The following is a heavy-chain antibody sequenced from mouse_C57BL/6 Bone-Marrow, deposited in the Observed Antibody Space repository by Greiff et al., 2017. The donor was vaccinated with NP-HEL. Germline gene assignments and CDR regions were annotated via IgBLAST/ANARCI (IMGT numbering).Heavy chain of an antibody. CDR2: ISSGGDYI. Sequence: EVMLVESGEGLVKPGGSLKLSCAASGFTFSSYAMSWVRQTPEKRLEWVAYISSGGDYIYYADTVKGRFTLSRDNARNTLYLQLSSLQSEDTAMYYCTKGYYGSRAWFAYWGQGTLVTVSA. V-gene: IGHV5-9-1*02. J-gene: IGHJ3*01. D-gene: IGHD1-1*01. CDR3: TKGYYGSRAWFAY. CDR1: GFTFSSYA.